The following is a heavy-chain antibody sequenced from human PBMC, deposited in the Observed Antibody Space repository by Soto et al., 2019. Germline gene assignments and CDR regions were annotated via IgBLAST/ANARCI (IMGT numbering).Heavy chain of an antibody. CDR2: ISSDGSNT. V-gene: IGHV3-30*18. CDR3: TKGGQHLIRYWFDP. J-gene: IGHJ5*02. CDR1: GFTFSNYG. Sequence: QVQLVESGGGVVQPGRSLRLSCAASGFTFSNYGMHWVRQAPGKGLEWVAVISSDGSNTYYADSVKGRFTISRDNSKNTLYLQMNSLRAEDTAVYYCTKGGQHLIRYWFDPWGQVTLVTVSS. D-gene: IGHD6-13*01.